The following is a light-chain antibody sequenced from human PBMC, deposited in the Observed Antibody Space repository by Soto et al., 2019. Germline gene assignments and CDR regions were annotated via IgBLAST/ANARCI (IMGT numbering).Light chain of an antibody. Sequence: DIQMTQSPSSLSASVGDRVTITCRVSQGISNYLAWYQQKPGKVPKLLIYAASTLQSGVPSRFSGSGSGTDFTLTISSLQPEDVATYYCQKYNSAPQLTFGGGTKVEIK. CDR2: AAS. CDR1: QGISNY. CDR3: QKYNSAPQLT. V-gene: IGKV1-27*01. J-gene: IGKJ4*01.